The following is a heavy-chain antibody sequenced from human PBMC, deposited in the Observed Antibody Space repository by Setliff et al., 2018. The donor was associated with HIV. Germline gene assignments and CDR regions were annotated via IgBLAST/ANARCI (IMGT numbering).Heavy chain of an antibody. CDR2: IYHTGST. Sequence: SETLSLTCTVTGASISGDYWSWIRQPPGKGLEWIGSIYHTGSTYSNPSLKSRVSISVDTSKRHFSLKLSSVTAADTAVYYCARGGYYPPFDHWGQGTLVTVSS. V-gene: IGHV4-38-2*02. D-gene: IGHD3-3*01. CDR3: ARGGYYPPFDH. J-gene: IGHJ4*02. CDR1: GASISGDY.